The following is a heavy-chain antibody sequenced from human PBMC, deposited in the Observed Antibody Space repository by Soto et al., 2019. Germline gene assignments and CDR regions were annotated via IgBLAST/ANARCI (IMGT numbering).Heavy chain of an antibody. CDR2: INDRGAI. CDR3: ARESHDILTGPPWVWYFDL. CDR1: GGSFSGYY. V-gene: IGHV4-34*01. Sequence: QVQLQQWGAGPLRPLETLSLTCGVSGGSFSGYYWAWIRQSPGKGMEWIGEINDRGAINYNPSLNSRVSISGDTSKNNYSLNLRSVTAADTAVYYCARESHDILTGPPWVWYFDLWGRGTVVTVSS. D-gene: IGHD3-9*01. J-gene: IGHJ2*01.